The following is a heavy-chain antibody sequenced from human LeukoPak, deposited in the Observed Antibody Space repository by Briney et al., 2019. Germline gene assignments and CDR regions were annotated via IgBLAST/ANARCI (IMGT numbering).Heavy chain of an antibody. CDR2: ISSSGSTI. J-gene: IGHJ3*02. CDR1: GFTFSSYE. CDR3: ARESRAAAGPDAFDI. D-gene: IGHD6-13*01. Sequence: PGGSLRLSCAASGFTFSSYEMNWVRQAPGKGLEWVSYISSSGSTIYYADSVKGRFTISRDNAKNSLYLQMNSLRAEDTAVYYCARESRAAAGPDAFDIWGQGTMVTVSS. V-gene: IGHV3-48*03.